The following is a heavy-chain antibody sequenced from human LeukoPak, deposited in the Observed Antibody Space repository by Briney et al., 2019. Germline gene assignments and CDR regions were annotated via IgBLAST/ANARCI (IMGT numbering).Heavy chain of an antibody. CDR3: AKDHTLYSSSWYYFDY. J-gene: IGHJ4*02. Sequence: GGSLRLSCAASGFTFSSYAMSWVRQAPGKGLEWVSAISGSGGSTYYADSVKGRFTISRDNSKNTLYLQMNSLRAEDTAVYYCAKDHTLYSSSWYYFDYWGQGTLVTVSS. V-gene: IGHV3-23*01. D-gene: IGHD6-13*01. CDR1: GFTFSSYA. CDR2: ISGSGGST.